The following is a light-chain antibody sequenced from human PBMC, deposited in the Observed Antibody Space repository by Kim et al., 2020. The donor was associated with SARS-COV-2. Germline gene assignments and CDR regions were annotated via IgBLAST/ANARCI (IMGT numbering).Light chain of an antibody. CDR3: RAWESRVV. CDR1: KLGDKY. V-gene: IGLV3-1*01. J-gene: IGLJ2*01. CDR2: QDS. Sequence: VSVFPGQTASISCSGDKLGDKYACWYRQKPGQSPVLVIYQDSKRPSGIPERFSGSNSANTDTLTISGTHTMDEVDYYCRAWESRVVFGGGTQLTVL.